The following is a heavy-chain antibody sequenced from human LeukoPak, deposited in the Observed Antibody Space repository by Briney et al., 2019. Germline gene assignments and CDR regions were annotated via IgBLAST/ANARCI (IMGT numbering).Heavy chain of an antibody. D-gene: IGHD3-22*01. CDR1: GGSISSGGYY. Sequence: SQTLSLTCTVSGGSISSGGYYWSWIRQPPGKGLEWIGYIYHSGGTYYNPSLKSRITISVDRSKNQFSLKLSSVTAADTAVYYCARGKPLIDSYMDVWGKGTTVTVSS. V-gene: IGHV4-30-2*01. CDR3: ARGKPLIDSYMDV. CDR2: IYHSGGT. J-gene: IGHJ6*03.